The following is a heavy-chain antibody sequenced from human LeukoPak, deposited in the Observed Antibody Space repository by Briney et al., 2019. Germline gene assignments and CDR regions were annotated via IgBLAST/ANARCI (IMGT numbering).Heavy chain of an antibody. CDR1: RFPFGSYW. V-gene: IGHV3-7*01. J-gene: IGHJ4*02. CDR2: IKHDEGEK. Sequence: GGSLRLSCAASRFPFGSYWMSWVRQAPGKRLEWVANIKHDEGEKNYVDSVKGRFTISRDNAKNSLYLQMNSLRAEDTAIYYCARDRTLFDSWGQGTLVTVSS. CDR3: ARDRTLFDS. D-gene: IGHD1-7*01.